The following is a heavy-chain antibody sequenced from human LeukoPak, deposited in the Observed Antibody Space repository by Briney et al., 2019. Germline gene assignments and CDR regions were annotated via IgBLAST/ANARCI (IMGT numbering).Heavy chain of an antibody. Sequence: PSETLSLTCTVSGYSISSGYYWGWIRQPPGKGLEWIGSIYHSGSTYYNPSLKSRVTISVDTSKNQFSLKLSSVTAADTAVYYCARGRRSVAGTVPANWFDPWGQGTLVTVSS. J-gene: IGHJ5*02. D-gene: IGHD6-19*01. CDR3: ARGRRSVAGTVPANWFDP. CDR1: GYSISSGYY. CDR2: IYHSGST. V-gene: IGHV4-38-2*02.